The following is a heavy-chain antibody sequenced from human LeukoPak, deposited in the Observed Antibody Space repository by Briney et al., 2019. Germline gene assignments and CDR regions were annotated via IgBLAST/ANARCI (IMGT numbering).Heavy chain of an antibody. J-gene: IGHJ4*02. CDR2: ISGSGGST. Sequence: PGGSLRLSCAASGFTFSSYAMSWVRQAPGKGLEWVSAISGSGGSTYYADSVKGRFTISRDNSKNTLYLQMNSLRAEDTAVYYCAKDGRLAWFGELFLPYFDYWGQGTLVTVSS. CDR1: GFTFSSYA. V-gene: IGHV3-23*01. D-gene: IGHD3-10*01. CDR3: AKDGRLAWFGELFLPYFDY.